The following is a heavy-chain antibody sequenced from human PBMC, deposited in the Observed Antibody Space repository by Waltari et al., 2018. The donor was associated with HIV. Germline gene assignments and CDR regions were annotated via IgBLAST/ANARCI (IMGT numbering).Heavy chain of an antibody. CDR3: AREYCSSTCCSPNGRLGAFDI. CDR2: IYTSGST. CDR1: GGSISSYY. Sequence: QVQLQESGPGLVKASETLSLTCTVSGGSISSYYWSWIRQPAGKGLEWIGRIYTSGSTNYNSSLKSRVTMSIDTSKNQFFLKLSSVTAADTAVYYCAREYCSSTCCSPNGRLGAFDIWGQGTMVTVSS. D-gene: IGHD2-2*01. V-gene: IGHV4-4*07. J-gene: IGHJ3*02.